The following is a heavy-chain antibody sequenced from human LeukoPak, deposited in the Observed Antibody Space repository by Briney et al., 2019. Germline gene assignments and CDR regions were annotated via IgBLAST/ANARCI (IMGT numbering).Heavy chain of an antibody. J-gene: IGHJ4*02. CDR1: GGSISSYY. Sequence: SETLSLTCTVSGGSISSYYWSWIRQPPGKGLEWIGYIYYSGSTNYNPSLKSRVTISVDTSKNQFSLKLSSVTAAGTAVYYCARDYGGYEDYWGQGTLVTVSS. D-gene: IGHD5-12*01. CDR3: ARDYGGYEDY. V-gene: IGHV4-59*01. CDR2: IYYSGST.